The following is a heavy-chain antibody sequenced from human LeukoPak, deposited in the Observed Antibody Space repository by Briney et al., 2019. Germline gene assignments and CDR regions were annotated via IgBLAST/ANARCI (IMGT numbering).Heavy chain of an antibody. CDR2: IYYSGST. CDR1: GGSISSGDYY. Sequence: SQTLSLTCTVSGGSISSGDYYWSWIRQPPGKGLEWIGYIYYSGSTYYNLSPKSRVTISVDTSKNQFSLKLSSVTAADTAVYYCARVGGHSNSHYYYYMDVWGKGTTVTVSS. J-gene: IGHJ6*03. D-gene: IGHD4-11*01. CDR3: ARVGGHSNSHYYYYMDV. V-gene: IGHV4-30-4*08.